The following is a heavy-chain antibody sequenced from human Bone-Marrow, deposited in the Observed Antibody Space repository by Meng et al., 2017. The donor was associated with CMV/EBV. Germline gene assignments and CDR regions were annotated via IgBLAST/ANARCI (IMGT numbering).Heavy chain of an antibody. D-gene: IGHD1-26*01. CDR1: GFTFSSYW. V-gene: IGHV3-7*01. CDR2: IKQDGSEK. J-gene: IGHJ4*02. Sequence: GGSLRLSCAASGFTFSSYWMSWVRQAPGKGLEWVANIKQDGSEKYYVDSVKGRFTISRDNAKNSLYLQMNSLRAEDTAVYYCARDQYRGGASFDYWGQRNLVTASS. CDR3: ARDQYRGGASFDY.